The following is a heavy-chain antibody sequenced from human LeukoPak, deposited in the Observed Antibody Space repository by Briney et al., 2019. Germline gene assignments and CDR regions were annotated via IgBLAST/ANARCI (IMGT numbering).Heavy chain of an antibody. Sequence: ASVKVSCKAFGYTFTGYWMHWVRQAPGQGPEWMGVISPSGGSTIYAQKFKGRVTLTRDMSTSTDYLELSSLRSEDTAVYYCAKDGVWIGEKKANMDVWGKGTTV. J-gene: IGHJ6*03. V-gene: IGHV1-46*01. D-gene: IGHD3-10*01. CDR2: ISPSGGST. CDR1: GYTFTGYW. CDR3: AKDGVWIGEKKANMDV.